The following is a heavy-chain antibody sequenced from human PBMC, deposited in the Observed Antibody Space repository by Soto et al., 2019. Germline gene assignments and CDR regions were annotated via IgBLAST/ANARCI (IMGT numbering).Heavy chain of an antibody. V-gene: IGHV3-7*01. CDR1: GFTFSSYW. J-gene: IGHJ6*03. CDR3: AREEDAIVVVPAAPVEDYSNYMDV. Sequence: GGSLRLSCAASGFTFSSYWMSWVRQAPGKGLEWVANIKQDGSEKYYVDSVKGRFTISRDNAKNSLYLQMNSLRAEDTAVYYCAREEDAIVVVPAAPVEDYSNYMDVWGKGTTVTVSS. CDR2: IKQDGSEK. D-gene: IGHD2-2*01.